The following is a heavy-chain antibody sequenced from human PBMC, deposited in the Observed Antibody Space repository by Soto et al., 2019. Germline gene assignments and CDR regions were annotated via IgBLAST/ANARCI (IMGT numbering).Heavy chain of an antibody. CDR3: AHFSGYEKLDY. V-gene: IGHV2-5*01. Sequence: SGFPVVITPPTPTLPGSFFGFALLTRGECVGWVRQPPGKALEWLAVIYWNDDKRYSPSLKSRLTITKDTSKNQVVLTMTNMDPVYTATYYCAHFSGYEKLDYCGQGTLVTVSA. CDR2: IYWNDDK. CDR1: GFALLTRGEC. D-gene: IGHD5-12*01. J-gene: IGHJ4*02.